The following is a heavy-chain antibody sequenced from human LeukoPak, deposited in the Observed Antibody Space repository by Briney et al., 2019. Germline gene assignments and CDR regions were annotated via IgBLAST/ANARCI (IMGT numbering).Heavy chain of an antibody. Sequence: ASVKVSCKASGYTFTSYGISWVRQAPGQGLEWMGWISAYNGNTNYAQKLQGRVTMTTDTSTSTAYMELRSLRSDDTAVYYCARVLGTTVTSYFDYWGQGTLVTVSS. J-gene: IGHJ4*02. D-gene: IGHD4-17*01. CDR1: GYTFTSYG. CDR2: ISAYNGNT. CDR3: ARVLGTTVTSYFDY. V-gene: IGHV1-18*01.